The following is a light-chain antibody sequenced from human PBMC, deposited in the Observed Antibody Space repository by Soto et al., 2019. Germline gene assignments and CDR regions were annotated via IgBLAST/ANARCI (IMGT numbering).Light chain of an antibody. Sequence: QSALTQPASVSGSPGQSTTISCTGTSSDIGGYDFVSWYQQHPAKAPRLIISEVTNRPSGVSNRFSGSKSGNTASLTISGLQVEDEADYFCSSFTSRDTLVFGGGTKVTVL. J-gene: IGLJ3*02. CDR2: EVT. V-gene: IGLV2-14*01. CDR3: SSFTSRDTLV. CDR1: SSDIGGYDF.